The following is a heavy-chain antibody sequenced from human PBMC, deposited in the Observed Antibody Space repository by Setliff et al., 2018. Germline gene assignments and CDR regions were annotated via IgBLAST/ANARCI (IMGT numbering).Heavy chain of an antibody. CDR1: GYRFTSYW. CDR2: IYPGDSDT. D-gene: IGHD3-3*01. Sequence: PGESLKISWKGSGYRFTSYWIGWVRQMPGKGLEWMGIIYPGDSDTRYSPSFQGQVTISADKSISTAYLQWSSLKASDTAMYYCARQAIFGSDAFDIWGQGTMVTVSS. V-gene: IGHV5-51*01. J-gene: IGHJ3*02. CDR3: ARQAIFGSDAFDI.